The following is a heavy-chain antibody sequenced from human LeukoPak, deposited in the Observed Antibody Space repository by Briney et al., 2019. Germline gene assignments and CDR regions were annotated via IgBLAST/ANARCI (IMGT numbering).Heavy chain of an antibody. CDR3: AKDHQIAVGATDY. Sequence: GGSPRLSCAASGFTFSSYAMSWVRQAPGKGLEWVSAISGSGGSTYYADSVKGRFTISRDNSKNTLYLQMNSLRAEDTAVYYCAKDHQIAVGATDYWGQGTLVTVSS. V-gene: IGHV3-23*01. J-gene: IGHJ4*02. D-gene: IGHD6-19*01. CDR1: GFTFSSYA. CDR2: ISGSGGST.